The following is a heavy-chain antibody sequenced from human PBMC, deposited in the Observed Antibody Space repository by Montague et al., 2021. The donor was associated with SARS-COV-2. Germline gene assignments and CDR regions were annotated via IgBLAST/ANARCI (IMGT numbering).Heavy chain of an antibody. Sequence: SLRLSLSASGFTFSSYDLHWVRQAPGKGLEWVSVICNSGGSTYYADSVKGWFTISRDNSKNTLYLQMNSLRGEDTAIYYCAKEDVAISPYYYYGMDVWGQGTTVTVSS. CDR2: ICNSGGST. D-gene: IGHD5-12*01. V-gene: IGHV3-23*01. J-gene: IGHJ6*02. CDR3: AKEDVAISPYYYYGMDV. CDR1: GFTFSSYD.